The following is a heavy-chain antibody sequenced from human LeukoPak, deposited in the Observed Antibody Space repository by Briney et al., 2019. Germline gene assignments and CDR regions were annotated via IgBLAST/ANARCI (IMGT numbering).Heavy chain of an antibody. CDR2: IYYSGTT. CDR3: ARVVDFWSGYSTSAFDY. D-gene: IGHD3-3*01. CDR1: GGSNY. V-gene: IGHV4-59*01. J-gene: IGHJ4*02. Sequence: SETLSLTCTVSGGSNYWSWIRQPPGKGMGWIGYIYYSGTTNYNPSLKSRVTISVDTSKNQFSLKLSSVTAADTAVYYCARVVDFWSGYSTSAFDYWGQGTLVTVSS.